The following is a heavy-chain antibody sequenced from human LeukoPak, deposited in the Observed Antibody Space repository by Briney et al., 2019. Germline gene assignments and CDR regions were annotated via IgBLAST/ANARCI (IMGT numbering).Heavy chain of an antibody. J-gene: IGHJ4*02. V-gene: IGHV1-2*02. D-gene: IGHD6-13*01. CDR2: INPNSGGT. CDR1: GYTFTGYY. CDR3: ARVGSYSSSWTNFDY. Sequence: ASVKVSCKASGYTFTGYYMHWVRQAPGQGLEWMGWINPNSGGTNYAQKFQGRVTMTRDTSTSTAHMELSRLRSDDTAVYYCARVGSYSSSWTNFDYWGQGTLVTVSS.